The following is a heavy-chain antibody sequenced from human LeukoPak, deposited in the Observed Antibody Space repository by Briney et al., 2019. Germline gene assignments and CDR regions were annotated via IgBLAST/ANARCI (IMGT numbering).Heavy chain of an antibody. J-gene: IGHJ4*02. CDR2: ISYDASNK. CDR1: RFTFSSYA. D-gene: IGHD5-18*01. Sequence: GGSLRLSCAAARFTFSSYAMHWIRQAPGKGLEWVAVISYDASNKYYADSVKGRFTISRDNSKNTLYLQMNSLRADDTAVYYCAREYSYGYYWGQGTLVTVSS. V-gene: IGHV3-30-3*01. CDR3: AREYSYGYY.